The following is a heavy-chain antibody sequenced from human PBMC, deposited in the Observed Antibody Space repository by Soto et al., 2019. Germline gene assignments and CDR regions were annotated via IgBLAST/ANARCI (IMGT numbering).Heavy chain of an antibody. V-gene: IGHV3-48*02. Sequence: VQLVESGGGLAQPGGSLRLSCGGSGFNFSGYAMNWVRQAPGKGLEWVSYIGSRSSGIHYADSVKGRFTISRDNGKRSLYLQMNSLRDEDTGIYYCARGVLDYWGQGALVTVSS. D-gene: IGHD2-8*02. CDR1: GFNFSGYA. CDR2: IGSRSSGI. CDR3: ARGVLDY. J-gene: IGHJ4*02.